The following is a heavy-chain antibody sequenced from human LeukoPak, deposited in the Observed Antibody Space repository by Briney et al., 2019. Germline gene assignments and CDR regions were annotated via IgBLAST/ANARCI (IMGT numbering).Heavy chain of an antibody. CDR2: IYHSGST. J-gene: IGHJ6*04. V-gene: IGHV4-30-2*01. CDR3: ARGTPDYYGSGSYYLAYGMDV. CDR1: GGPISSGGYS. D-gene: IGHD3-10*01. Sequence: PQTLSLTCAVSGGPISSGGYSWSWLRQPPGTGLEWIGYIYHSGSTYYNPSLKSRVTISVDRSKNQFSLKLSSVTAADTAVYYCARGTPDYYGSGSYYLAYGMDVWGKGTAVTVSS.